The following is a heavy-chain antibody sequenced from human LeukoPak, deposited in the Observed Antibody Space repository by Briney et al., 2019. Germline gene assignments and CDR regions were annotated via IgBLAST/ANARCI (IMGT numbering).Heavy chain of an antibody. CDR1: GYTFNGYY. CDR3: ARTIYYYYYMDV. V-gene: IGHV1-2*02. J-gene: IGHJ6*03. Sequence: ASVKVSCKASGYTFNGYYMHWVRQAPGQGLEWMGWINPNSGGTNYAQKFQGRVTMTRDTSISTAYMELSRLRSDDTAVYYCARTIYYYYYMDVWGKGTTVTVSS. D-gene: IGHD3-3*01. CDR2: INPNSGGT.